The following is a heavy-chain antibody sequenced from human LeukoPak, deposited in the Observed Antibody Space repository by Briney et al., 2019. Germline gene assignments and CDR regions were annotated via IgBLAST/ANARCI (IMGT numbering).Heavy chain of an antibody. Sequence: PGGSLRLSCAASGFTFSSYAMHWVRQAPGKGLEWVALISYDASNKYYADPVKGRFTISRDNSENTLYLQMNSLRAEDTAVYYCARATNYYYDSSGYAPDFDYWGQGTLVTVSS. CDR1: GFTFSSYA. CDR2: ISYDASNK. D-gene: IGHD3-22*01. V-gene: IGHV3-30*04. J-gene: IGHJ4*02. CDR3: ARATNYYYDSSGYAPDFDY.